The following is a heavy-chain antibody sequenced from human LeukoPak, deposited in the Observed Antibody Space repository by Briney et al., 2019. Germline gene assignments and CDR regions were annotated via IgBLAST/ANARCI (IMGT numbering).Heavy chain of an antibody. D-gene: IGHD3-10*01. CDR2: ISAYNGNT. Sequence: ASVKVSCKPSGYTFTSYGISWVRQAPGQGLEWMGWISAYNGNTNYAQKLQGRVTMTTDTSTSTAYMELRSLRSDDTAVYYCATAGRYYGSGNDAFDIWGQGTMVTVSS. V-gene: IGHV1-18*01. CDR1: GYTFTSYG. J-gene: IGHJ3*02. CDR3: ATAGRYYGSGNDAFDI.